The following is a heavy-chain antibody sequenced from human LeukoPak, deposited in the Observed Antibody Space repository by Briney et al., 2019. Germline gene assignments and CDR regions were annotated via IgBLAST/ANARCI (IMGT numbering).Heavy chain of an antibody. D-gene: IGHD6-13*01. V-gene: IGHV4-34*01. CDR3: AREAAAVTSWFDP. CDR1: GGSFSGYY. J-gene: IGHJ5*02. Sequence: SETLSLTCAVYGGSFSGYYWSWIRQPPGKGLEWIGYIYHSGSTYYNPSLKSRVTISVDRSKNQFSLKLSSVTAADTAVYYCAREAAAVTSWFDPWGQGTLVTVSS. CDR2: IYHSGST.